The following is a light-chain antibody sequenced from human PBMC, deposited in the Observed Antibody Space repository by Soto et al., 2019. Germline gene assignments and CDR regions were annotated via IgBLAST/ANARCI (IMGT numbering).Light chain of an antibody. CDR2: WAS. J-gene: IGKJ1*01. CDR1: ETILYTSNNKNF. V-gene: IGKV4-1*01. Sequence: EIVMTQSPDSLAVSLGERATINCKSSETILYTSNNKNFLAWYQQKAGPPPKLLIYWASTREMGVPDRFSGSGSGTEFTLTINTLQAEDVAVYYCQQYYGTPRTFGQGTKVEVK. CDR3: QQYYGTPRT.